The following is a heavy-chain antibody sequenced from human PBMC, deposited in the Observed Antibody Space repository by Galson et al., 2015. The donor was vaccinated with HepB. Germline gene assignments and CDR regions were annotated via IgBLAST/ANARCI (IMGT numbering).Heavy chain of an antibody. CDR3: ATAYDILTGYWGTGYYYMDV. J-gene: IGHJ6*03. V-gene: IGHV1-24*01. D-gene: IGHD3-9*01. CDR1: GYTLTELS. Sequence: SVKVSCKVSGYTLTELSMHWVRQAPGKGLEWMGGFDPEDGETIYAQKFQGRVTMTEDTSTDTAYMELSSLRSEDTAVYYCATAYDILTGYWGTGYYYMDVWGKGTTVTVSS. CDR2: FDPEDGET.